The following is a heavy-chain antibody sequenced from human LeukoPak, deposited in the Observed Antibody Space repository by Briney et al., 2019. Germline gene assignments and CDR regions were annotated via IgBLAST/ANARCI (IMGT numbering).Heavy chain of an antibody. V-gene: IGHV3-30*18. D-gene: IGHD2-2*01. CDR2: ISYDGSNK. J-gene: IGHJ6*02. Sequence: GGSLRLSCAASGFTFGSYGMHWVRQAPGKGLEWVAVISYDGSNKYYADSVKGRCTISRDNSKNTLYMQMNSLRAEDTAVYYCAKSRYCSSTSCSEPRLYYYNGMDVWGQGTTVTVSS. CDR1: GFTFGSYG. CDR3: AKSRYCSSTSCSEPRLYYYNGMDV.